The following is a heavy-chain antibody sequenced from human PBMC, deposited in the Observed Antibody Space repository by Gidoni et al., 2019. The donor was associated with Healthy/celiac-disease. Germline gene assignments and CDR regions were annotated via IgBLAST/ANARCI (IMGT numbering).Heavy chain of an antibody. CDR3: ARDGSGDYFY. CDR1: GFTFSSYW. V-gene: IGHV3-7*01. Sequence: EMQLVESGGGWVQPGGSLRLSWAASGFTFSSYWMSWVRQAPGKGLEGGANLKQDGSEKYYVDSVKVRFTISRDNAKNSLYLQMNSLRAEDTAVYYCARDGSGDYFYWGQGTLVTVSS. D-gene: IGHD4-17*01. J-gene: IGHJ4*02. CDR2: LKQDGSEK.